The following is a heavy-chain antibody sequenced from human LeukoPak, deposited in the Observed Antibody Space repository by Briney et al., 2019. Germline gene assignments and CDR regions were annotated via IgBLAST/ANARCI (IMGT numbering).Heavy chain of an antibody. CDR2: ISSSSSYI. D-gene: IGHD6-13*01. CDR1: GFTFSSYS. CDR3: ARELGIAAAGTLDY. V-gene: IGHV3-21*01. J-gene: IGHJ4*02. Sequence: GGSLRLSRAASGFTFSSYSMNWVRQAPGKGLEWVSFISSSSSYIYYADSVKGRFTISRDNAKNSLYLQMNSLRAEDTAVYYCARELGIAAAGTLDYWGQGTLVTVSS.